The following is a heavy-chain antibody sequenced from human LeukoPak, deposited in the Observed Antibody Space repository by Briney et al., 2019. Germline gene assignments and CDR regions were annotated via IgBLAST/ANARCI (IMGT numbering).Heavy chain of an antibody. J-gene: IGHJ4*02. CDR1: GYTLTELS. Sequence: ALVKVSCKVSGYTLTELSMHWVRQAPGKGLEWMGGFDPEDGETIYAQKFQGRVTMTEDTSTDTAYMELSSLRSEDTAVYYCATPSTYSSSWYFDYWGQGTLVTVSS. CDR2: FDPEDGET. CDR3: ATPSTYSSSWYFDY. D-gene: IGHD6-13*01. V-gene: IGHV1-24*01.